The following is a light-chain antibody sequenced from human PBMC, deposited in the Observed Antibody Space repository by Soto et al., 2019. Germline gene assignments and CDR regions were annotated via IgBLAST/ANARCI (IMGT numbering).Light chain of an antibody. CDR2: DVN. CDR1: NSDVGAYNY. V-gene: IGLV2-11*01. J-gene: IGLJ1*01. CDR3: CAYADTYSYV. Sequence: QSALTQPRSVSGSPGQSVTISCTGTNSDVGAYNYVSWYQQHPGKAPKLMIYDVNKRPSEVPERFSGSKSGNTASLTISGLQAADEANYYCCAYADTYSYVFGTGTKLTVL.